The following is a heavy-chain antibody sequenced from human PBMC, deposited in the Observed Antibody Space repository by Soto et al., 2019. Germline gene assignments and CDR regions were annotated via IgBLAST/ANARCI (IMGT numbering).Heavy chain of an antibody. Sequence: GASVKVSCTASGYTFSSYGFCWVRQAPGQGLEWMGWISAISGNTNYAQQFQGRVTMTADKSTSTAYMELSSLRSEDTAVYYRATDSSGGDAFDIWGQGTMVTVSS. CDR2: ISAISGNT. V-gene: IGHV1-18*01. D-gene: IGHD6-19*01. J-gene: IGHJ3*02. CDR1: GYTFSSYG. CDR3: ATDSSGGDAFDI.